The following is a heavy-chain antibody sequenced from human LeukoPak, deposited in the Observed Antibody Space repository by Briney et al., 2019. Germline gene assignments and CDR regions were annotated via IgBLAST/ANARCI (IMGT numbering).Heavy chain of an antibody. Sequence: PGGSLRLSCAASGFTFSTYSINWVRQAPGKGLEWVSSISSSSSYIYYADSVKGRFTISRDNAKDSLYLQMNSLRAEDTAVYYCARDQSGYFSLYYFDYWGQGTLVTVSS. CDR1: GFTFSTYS. CDR2: ISSSSSYI. J-gene: IGHJ4*02. D-gene: IGHD3-3*01. CDR3: ARDQSGYFSLYYFDY. V-gene: IGHV3-21*01.